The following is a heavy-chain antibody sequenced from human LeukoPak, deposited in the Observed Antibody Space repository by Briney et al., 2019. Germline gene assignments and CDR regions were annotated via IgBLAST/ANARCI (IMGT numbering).Heavy chain of an antibody. V-gene: IGHV3-33*01. CDR3: ARDPTSNSYGDYFFDY. J-gene: IGHJ4*02. Sequence: GGSLRLSCAASGFTFSSYGMHWVRQAPGKGLEWVAFIWSDGTNKFYADSVKVRFTISRDNSRNTLFLQMNSLRAEDTAVYYCARDPTSNSYGDYFFDYWGQGTLVTVSS. CDR2: IWSDGTNK. D-gene: IGHD4-17*01. CDR1: GFTFSSYG.